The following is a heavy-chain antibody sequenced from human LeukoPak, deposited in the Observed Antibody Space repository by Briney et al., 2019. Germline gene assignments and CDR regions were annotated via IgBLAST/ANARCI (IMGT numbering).Heavy chain of an antibody. CDR2: MNPNSGNT. CDR3: VRRAGALSCYYYYYMDV. D-gene: IGHD7-27*01. CDR1: GYTFTSYD. V-gene: IGHV1-8*01. Sequence: ASVKVSCKASGYTFTSYDINWVRQATGQGLEWMGWMNPNSGNTGYAQKFQGRVTMTRNTSISTAYMELSSLRSEDTAVYYCVRRAGALSCYYYYYMDVWGKGTTVTVSS. J-gene: IGHJ6*03.